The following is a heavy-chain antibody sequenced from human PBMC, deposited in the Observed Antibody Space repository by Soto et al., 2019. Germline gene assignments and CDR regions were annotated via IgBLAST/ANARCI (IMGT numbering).Heavy chain of an antibody. D-gene: IGHD3-3*01. CDR1: GFTFSNYA. Sequence: EVQLLESGGGLVQPGGSLRLSCAASGFTFSNYAMSWVRQAPGKGLEWVSAISGTDDKTYYAKHVKGRLTITRDDSEKMLYLQMSSLTGDDTAVYYCVRDWSGQTCPCMDVWGQGTTVTVSS. V-gene: IGHV3-23*01. CDR2: ISGTDDKT. J-gene: IGHJ6*02. CDR3: VRDWSGQTCPCMDV.